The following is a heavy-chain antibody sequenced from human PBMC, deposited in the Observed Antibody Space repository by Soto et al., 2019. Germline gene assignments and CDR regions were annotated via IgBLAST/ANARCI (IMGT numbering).Heavy chain of an antibody. CDR3: AKEAGWGCSSIICYPWFDP. V-gene: IGHV3-30*18. CDR2: ISYDGSNK. Sequence: PGGSLRLSCAASGFTFTSYGMHWVRQAPGKGLEWVAVISYDGSNKYYADSVKGRFTISRDNSKNTLDLQMNSLRVGDTALYFCAKEAGWGCSSIICYPWFDPWGQGTLVTVSS. J-gene: IGHJ5*02. CDR1: GFTFTSYG. D-gene: IGHD2-2*01.